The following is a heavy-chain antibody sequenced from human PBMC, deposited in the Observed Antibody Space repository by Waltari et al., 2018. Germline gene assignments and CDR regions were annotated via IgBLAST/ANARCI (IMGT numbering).Heavy chain of an antibody. V-gene: IGHV1-69*01. Sequence: QVQLVQSGAEVKTPGSSVKVSCKAAGGSFPTFGLFWVRRAPGKGVEWMGGIIPTFKKVAYAHEFQGRVSMTADDYTGTAYMELTSLRLEDTAVYYCAAGTPLRFFVHWGQGTRVTVSS. CDR2: IIPTFKKV. J-gene: IGHJ4*02. CDR1: GGSFPTFG. CDR3: AAGTPLRFFVH.